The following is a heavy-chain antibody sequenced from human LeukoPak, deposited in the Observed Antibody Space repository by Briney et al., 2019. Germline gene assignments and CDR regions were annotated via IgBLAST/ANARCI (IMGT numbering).Heavy chain of an antibody. D-gene: IGHD6-13*01. Sequence: PGGSLRLSCAASGFTVSSNYMSWVRQAPGKGLEWVSVIYSGGSTYYADSVKGRFTISRDNSKNTLYLQMNSLRAEDTAVYYCASDAAYSSSWNDLLSRTNYYGMDVWGQGTTVTVSS. CDR1: GFTVSSNY. CDR2: IYSGGST. J-gene: IGHJ6*02. CDR3: ASDAAYSSSWNDLLSRTNYYGMDV. V-gene: IGHV3-53*01.